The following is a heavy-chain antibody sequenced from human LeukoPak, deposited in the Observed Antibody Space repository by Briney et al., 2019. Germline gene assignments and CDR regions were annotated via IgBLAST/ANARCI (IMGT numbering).Heavy chain of an antibody. D-gene: IGHD6-6*01. CDR3: ARAKSAPKYYFDY. CDR2: ITSTSNII. Sequence: GGSLRLSCAASGFSFSTYSMNWVRQAPGKGLEWISYITSTSNIIYQADSVKGRFTISRDNAKNSLYLQMNSLRAEDTAVYYCARAKSAPKYYFDYWGQGTLVTVSS. J-gene: IGHJ4*02. CDR1: GFSFSTYS. V-gene: IGHV3-48*01.